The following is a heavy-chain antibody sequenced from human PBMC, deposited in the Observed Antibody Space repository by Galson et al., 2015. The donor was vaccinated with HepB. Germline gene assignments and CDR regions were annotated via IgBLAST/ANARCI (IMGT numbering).Heavy chain of an antibody. V-gene: IGHV3-33*08. CDR2: IWYDGSNK. D-gene: IGHD2-21*02. CDR1: GFTFSSYG. J-gene: IGHJ4*02. Sequence: SLRLSCAASGFTFSSYGMHWVRQAPGKGLERVAVIWYDGSNKYYADSVKGRFTISRDNSKNTLYLQMNSLRAEDTAVYYCARKRRPYCGGDCYLDYWGQGTLVTVSS. CDR3: ARKRRPYCGGDCYLDY.